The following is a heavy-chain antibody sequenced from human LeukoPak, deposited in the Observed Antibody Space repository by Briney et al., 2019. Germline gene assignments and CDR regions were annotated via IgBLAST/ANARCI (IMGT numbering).Heavy chain of an antibody. CDR2: FDPEDGET. V-gene: IGHV1-24*01. J-gene: IGHJ4*02. D-gene: IGHD3-10*01. Sequence: ASVKVSCKVSGYTLTELSMHWVRQAPGKGLEWMGGFDPEDGETIYAQKFQGRVTMTEDTSTDTAYMELSSLRSEDTAVYYCATEGVWGSGSYYDLDYWGQGTLVTVSS. CDR1: GYTLTELS. CDR3: ATEGVWGSGSYYDLDY.